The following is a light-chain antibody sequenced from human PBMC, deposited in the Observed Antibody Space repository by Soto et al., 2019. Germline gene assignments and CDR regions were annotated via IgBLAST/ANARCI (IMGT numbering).Light chain of an antibody. CDR1: QSISTW. CDR2: DAS. CDR3: QQYNSYSGYT. V-gene: IGKV1-5*01. J-gene: IGKJ2*01. Sequence: DIPMTQSPFTLSASVGDRVTITCRASQSISTWLAWYQQKPGKAPKLLIYDASRLESGVPSRFSGSGSGTEFTLTISSLQPDDFATYYCQQYNSYSGYTFGQGTKLEIK.